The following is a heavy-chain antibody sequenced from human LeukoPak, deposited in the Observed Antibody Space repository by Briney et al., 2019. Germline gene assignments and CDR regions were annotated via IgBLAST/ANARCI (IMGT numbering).Heavy chain of an antibody. D-gene: IGHD2-2*02. J-gene: IGHJ6*03. Sequence: GGSLRLSCAASGFTVSSNYMSWVRQAPGKGLEWVSVIYSGGRTYYADSVKGRFTISMDNSKNTLYLQMNGLRAEDTAVYYCARVPLEFCSSTSCYRYYYIDVWGKGTTVTVSS. CDR3: ARVPLEFCSSTSCYRYYYIDV. V-gene: IGHV3-53*01. CDR2: IYSGGRT. CDR1: GFTVSSNY.